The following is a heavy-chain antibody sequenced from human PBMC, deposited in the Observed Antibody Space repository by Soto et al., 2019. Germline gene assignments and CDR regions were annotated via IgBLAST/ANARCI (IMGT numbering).Heavy chain of an antibody. D-gene: IGHD4-17*01. CDR2: IDWDDDK. CDR1: GFSLSTSGMC. CDR3: AGIGFPPPTHGDYVDY. J-gene: IGHJ4*02. V-gene: IGHV2-70*11. Sequence: SGPTLVNTTQTLTLTCTFSGFSLSTSGMCVSWIRQPPGKALEWLARIDWDDDKYYSTSLKTRLTISKDTSKNQVGLTMTNMDPVDTPTYYCAGIGFPPPTHGDYVDYGGQGTLAPVSS.